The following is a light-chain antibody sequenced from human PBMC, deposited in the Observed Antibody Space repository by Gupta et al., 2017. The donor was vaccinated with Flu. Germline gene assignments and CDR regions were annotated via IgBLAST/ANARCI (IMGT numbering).Light chain of an antibody. CDR1: SSDVGIYNY. Sequence: QSALTQPASVSGSPGQSITISCTGTSSDVGIYNYVSWFQQHPGKVPKLMIYEVGNRPSGVSNRFSGSKFGNTASLTISGLQAEDEADYFCSSYTTSSTLVFGGGTKLTVL. J-gene: IGLJ3*02. CDR2: EVG. CDR3: SSYTTSSTLV. V-gene: IGLV2-14*01.